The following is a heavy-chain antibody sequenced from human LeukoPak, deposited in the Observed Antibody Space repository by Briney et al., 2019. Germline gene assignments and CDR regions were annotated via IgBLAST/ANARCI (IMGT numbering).Heavy chain of an antibody. Sequence: GGSLRLSCAASGFTFSSYWMHWVRQAPGKGLVWVSRINSDGGSTSYADSVKGRFTISRDNAKNTLYLQMNSLRAEDTAVYYCARVSVWFYYYGMDVWGQGTTVTVSS. J-gene: IGHJ6*02. CDR1: GFTFSSYW. CDR3: ARVSVWFYYYGMDV. CDR2: INSDGGST. V-gene: IGHV3-74*01. D-gene: IGHD2-8*01.